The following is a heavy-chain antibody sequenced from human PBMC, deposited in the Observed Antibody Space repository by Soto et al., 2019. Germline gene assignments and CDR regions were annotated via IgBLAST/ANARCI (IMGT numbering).Heavy chain of an antibody. CDR1: GFTFDDYA. CDR2: ISWNSGSI. CDR3: AKDIRYRFGEFYYMDV. Sequence: EVQLVESGGGLVQPGRSLRLSCAASGFTFDDYAMHCVRQAPGKGLEWVSGISWNSGSIGYADSVKGRFTISRDNAKNSLYLQMNSLRAEDTALYYCAKDIRYRFGEFYYMDVWGKGTTVTVSS. J-gene: IGHJ6*03. V-gene: IGHV3-9*01. D-gene: IGHD3-10*01.